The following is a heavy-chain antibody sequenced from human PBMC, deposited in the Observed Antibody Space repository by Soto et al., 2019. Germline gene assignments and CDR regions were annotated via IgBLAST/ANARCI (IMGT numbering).Heavy chain of an antibody. CDR1: GGSISSYY. V-gene: IGHV4-59*01. CDR2: IHYSGST. Sequence: SETLSLTCTVSGGSISSYYWSWIRQPPGKGLEWIGYIHYSGSTNYNPSLKSRVTISVDTSKNQFSLKLSSVTAADTAVYYCARGGGDYNWNPEGYFDYWGQGTLVTVSS. D-gene: IGHD1-1*01. CDR3: ARGGGDYNWNPEGYFDY. J-gene: IGHJ4*02.